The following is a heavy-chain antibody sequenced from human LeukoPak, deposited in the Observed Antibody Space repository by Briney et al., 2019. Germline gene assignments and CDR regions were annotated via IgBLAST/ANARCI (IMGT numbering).Heavy chain of an antibody. Sequence: PGGSLRLTCAASGFTFSSYGMHWVRQAPGKGLEWVAFIQSDGSIKYYADSVKGRFTTSRDNSKNTLYLHMNSLRAEDTAVYYCAKDQYRSSNYFDYWGQGTLVTVPS. CDR3: AKDQYRSSNYFDY. D-gene: IGHD6-6*01. V-gene: IGHV3-30*02. J-gene: IGHJ4*02. CDR2: IQSDGSIK. CDR1: GFTFSSYG.